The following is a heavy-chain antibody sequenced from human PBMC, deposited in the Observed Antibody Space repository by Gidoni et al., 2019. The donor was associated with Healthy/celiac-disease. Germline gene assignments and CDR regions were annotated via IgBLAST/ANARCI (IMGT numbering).Heavy chain of an antibody. CDR3: ARDKLGVVVAGDWFDP. J-gene: IGHJ5*02. V-gene: IGHV1-69*01. D-gene: IGHD2-15*01. Sequence: QVQLVQSGAEVKKHGSSVKVSCKASGGTFSSYAISWVRQAPGQVLEWMGGIIPICGTANYEQKFQGRVTITADESTSTAYMELSSLRSEDTAVYYCARDKLGVVVAGDWFDPWGQGTLVTVSS. CDR2: IIPICGTA. CDR1: GGTFSSYA.